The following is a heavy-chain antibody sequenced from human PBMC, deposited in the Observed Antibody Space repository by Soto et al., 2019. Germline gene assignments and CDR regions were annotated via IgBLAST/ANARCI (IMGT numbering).Heavy chain of an antibody. CDR2: IYYIGRT. V-gene: IGHV4-59*01. CDR1: DSISTYY. Sequence: QVQLQESGPGLVKPSETLSLTCNVDSISTYYWNWIRQPPGKGLEWIGYIYYIGRTNYNPSLRSRXPIXIXKSKHQFTLTLRSVTAAATAVYYCARDPVGATHFDYWGQGALVTVSS. CDR3: ARDPVGATHFDY. J-gene: IGHJ4*02. D-gene: IGHD1-26*01.